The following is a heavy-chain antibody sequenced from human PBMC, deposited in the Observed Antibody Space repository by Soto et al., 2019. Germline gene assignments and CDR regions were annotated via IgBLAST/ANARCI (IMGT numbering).Heavy chain of an antibody. CDR1: GFTFSSYA. V-gene: IGHV3-23*01. CDR3: ATGGITIFGVDPLRFDP. D-gene: IGHD3-3*01. J-gene: IGHJ5*02. CDR2: ISGSGGST. Sequence: PGGSLRLSCAASGFTFSSYAMSWVRQAPGKGLEWASAISGSGGSTYYADSVKGRFTISRDNSKNTLYLQMNSLRAEDTAVYYCATGGITIFGVDPLRFDPWGQGTLVTVSS.